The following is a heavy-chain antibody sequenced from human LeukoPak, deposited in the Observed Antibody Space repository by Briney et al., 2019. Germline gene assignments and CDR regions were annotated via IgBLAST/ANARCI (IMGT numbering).Heavy chain of an antibody. D-gene: IGHD5-12*01. Sequence: RASETLSLTCAVSGGSISSGGYSWSWIRQPPGKGLEWIGYIYHSGSTYYNPSLKSRVTISVDRSKNQFSLKLSSVTAADTAVYYCARVRGGGPDIVATIPFFDYWGQGTLVTVSS. V-gene: IGHV4-30-2*01. CDR1: GGSISSGGYS. J-gene: IGHJ4*02. CDR2: IYHSGST. CDR3: ARVRGGGPDIVATIPFFDY.